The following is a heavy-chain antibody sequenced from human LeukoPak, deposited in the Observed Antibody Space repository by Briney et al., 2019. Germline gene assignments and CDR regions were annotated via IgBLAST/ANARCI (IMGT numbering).Heavy chain of an antibody. Sequence: SGGSLRLSCAASGFTFDDYAMHWVRQAPGKGLEWVSGISWNSGSTYYADSVKGRFTISRDNSKNTLYLQMNSLRAEDTAVYYCAKDVTTSGWYDRDYWGQGTLVTVSS. D-gene: IGHD6-19*01. V-gene: IGHV3-23*01. CDR1: GFTFDDYA. J-gene: IGHJ4*02. CDR3: AKDVTTSGWYDRDY. CDR2: ISWNSGST.